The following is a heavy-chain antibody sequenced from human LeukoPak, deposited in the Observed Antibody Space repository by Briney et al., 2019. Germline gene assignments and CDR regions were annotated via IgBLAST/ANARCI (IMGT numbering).Heavy chain of an antibody. J-gene: IGHJ3*02. Sequence: SETLSLTCTVSGVSIISGGYYWIWMRQHPGKGLEWIGNIFANERASYNGPLKSRVTFSVDTSNTQFSLNLSSVSAADTAFYYCARGGLRPRQPLFLPAMWGQGVLVRVVWDCIRGQ. CDR3: ARGGLRPRQPLFLPAMWGQGVLVRVVWDCI. D-gene: IGHD6-13*01. CDR2: IFANERA. V-gene: IGHV4-31*03. CDR1: GVSIISGGYY.